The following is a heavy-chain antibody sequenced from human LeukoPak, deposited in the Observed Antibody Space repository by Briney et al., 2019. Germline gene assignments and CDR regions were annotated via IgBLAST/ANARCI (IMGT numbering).Heavy chain of an antibody. CDR2: INPNSGGT. D-gene: IGHD5-12*01. J-gene: IGHJ4*02. CDR1: GYTFTGYY. CDR3: ARGRSKIVATMRTPYYVY. V-gene: IGHV1-2*02. Sequence: GASVKVSCKASGYTFTGYYMHWVRQAPGQGLEWMGWINPNSGGTNCAQKFQGRVTMTRDTSISTAYMELSRLRSDDTAVYYCARGRSKIVATMRTPYYVYWGQGTLVTVSS.